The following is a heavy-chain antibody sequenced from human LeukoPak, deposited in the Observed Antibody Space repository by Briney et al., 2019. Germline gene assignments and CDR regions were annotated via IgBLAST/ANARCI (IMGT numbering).Heavy chain of an antibody. CDR2: ILYDGTNK. Sequence: PGKSLRLSCAASGFTFSSYGMHWVRQAPAKGLEWVAVILYDGTNKYCADSVKGRFTISRDNSKNTLYLQMNSLSSEDTAVYYCAKDRRSSGNYYFEYWGQGTLVTVSS. CDR1: GFTFSSYG. D-gene: IGHD3-10*01. J-gene: IGHJ4*02. V-gene: IGHV3-30*18. CDR3: AKDRRSSGNYYFEY.